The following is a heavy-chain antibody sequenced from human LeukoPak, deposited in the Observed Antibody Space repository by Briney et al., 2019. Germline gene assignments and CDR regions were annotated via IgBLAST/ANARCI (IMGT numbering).Heavy chain of an antibody. V-gene: IGHV3-23*01. D-gene: IGHD1-7*01. Sequence: PGGSLRLSCAASGFTFSSYAMSWVRQAPGKGLEWVSAISGSGGSTYYADSVKGRFTISRDSSKNTLYLQVNSLRAEDTAVYYCARSSWNSQYYYYYGMDVWGHGTTVTVSS. CDR1: GFTFSSYA. CDR2: ISGSGGST. J-gene: IGHJ6*02. CDR3: ARSSWNSQYYYYYGMDV.